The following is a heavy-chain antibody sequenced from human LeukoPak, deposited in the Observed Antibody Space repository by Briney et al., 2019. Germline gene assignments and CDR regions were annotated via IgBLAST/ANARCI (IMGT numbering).Heavy chain of an antibody. J-gene: IGHJ4*02. CDR3: ARGSGYNNQQNDY. V-gene: IGHV3-53*04. D-gene: IGHD5-24*01. CDR1: GFXVSNTY. CDR2: IYSGDSGVST. Sequence: GGSLRLSCAASGFXVSNTYISWVRQAPGKGLEWVSHIYSGDSGVSTYYTDSVKDRFTISRHNTKNTLYLQMSSLRSEDTAVYYCARGSGYNNQQNDYWGQGTLVTVSS.